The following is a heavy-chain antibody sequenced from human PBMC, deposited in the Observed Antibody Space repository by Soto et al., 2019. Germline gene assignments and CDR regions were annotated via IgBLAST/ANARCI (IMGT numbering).Heavy chain of an antibody. Sequence: NPXETLALSCAVYGVAFSVYYWCGIRQPPGKGLEWIGEINHSGSTNYNPSLKSRVTISVDTSKNQFSLKLSSVTAADTAVYYCARGLGIEAAGHPSRTYNWFDPWGQGTPVTVSS. CDR2: INHSGST. V-gene: IGHV4-34*01. J-gene: IGHJ5*02. CDR1: GVAFSVYY. CDR3: ARGLGIEAAGHPSRTYNWFDP. D-gene: IGHD6-13*01.